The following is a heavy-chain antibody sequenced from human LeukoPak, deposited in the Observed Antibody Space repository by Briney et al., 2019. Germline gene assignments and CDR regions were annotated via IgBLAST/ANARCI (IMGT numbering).Heavy chain of an antibody. CDR3: TTGRDFAVY. CDR1: GSTFDNGW. V-gene: IGHV3-15*07. J-gene: IGHJ4*02. CDR2: IKSKTDGGTA. D-gene: IGHD2-21*02. Sequence: GGSLRLSCAASGSTFDNGWMIWVRQAPGKGLEWVGRIKSKTDGGTADYAAPVKGRFTVSRDDSKNTLYLQMNSLKTEDTALYYCTTGRDFAVYWGQGTLVTVSS.